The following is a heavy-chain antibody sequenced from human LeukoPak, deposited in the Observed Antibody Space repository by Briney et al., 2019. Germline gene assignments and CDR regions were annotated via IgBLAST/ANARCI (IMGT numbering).Heavy chain of an antibody. CDR2: IYYSGST. Sequence: SETLSLTCTVSGGSISSSSYYWSWIRQHPGKGLEWIGYIYYSGSTYYNPSLKSRVTISVDTSKNQFSLRLSSVTAADTAVYYCARGAAGYSYGWGQGTLVTVSS. J-gene: IGHJ4*02. CDR3: ARGAAGYSYG. D-gene: IGHD5-18*01. CDR1: GGSISSSSYY. V-gene: IGHV4-31*03.